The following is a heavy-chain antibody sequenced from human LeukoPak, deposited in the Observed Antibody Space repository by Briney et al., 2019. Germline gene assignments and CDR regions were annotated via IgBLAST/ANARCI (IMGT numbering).Heavy chain of an antibody. D-gene: IGHD3-22*01. CDR3: AKVGYYDNSGYRSRYYFDY. Sequence: GGSLRLSCAASGFTFGSYAMSWVRQAPGKGLEWVSAISGSGGSTYYADSVKGRFTISRDNSKNTLYLQMNSLRAEDTAVYYCAKVGYYDNSGYRSRYYFDYWGQGTLVTVSS. CDR2: ISGSGGST. V-gene: IGHV3-23*01. CDR1: GFTFGSYA. J-gene: IGHJ4*02.